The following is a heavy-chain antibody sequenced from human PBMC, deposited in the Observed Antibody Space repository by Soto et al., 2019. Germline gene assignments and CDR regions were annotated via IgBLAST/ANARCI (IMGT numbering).Heavy chain of an antibody. Sequence: QVQLQESGPGLVKPSQTLSLTCTVSGGSISSGGYYWSWIRQHPGKGLEWIGYIYYSGSTYYNPALKSRVSISVATSKNQFSRKLRSVTAADTAVYYCARWVGDTFFAYWGQGTLVTVPS. CDR1: GGSISSGGYY. J-gene: IGHJ4*02. V-gene: IGHV4-31*03. CDR3: ARWVGDTFFAY. CDR2: IYYSGST. D-gene: IGHD1-26*01.